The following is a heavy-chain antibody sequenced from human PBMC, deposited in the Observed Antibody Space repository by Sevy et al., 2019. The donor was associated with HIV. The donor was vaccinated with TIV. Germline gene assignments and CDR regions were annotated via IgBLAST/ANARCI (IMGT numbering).Heavy chain of an antibody. J-gene: IGHJ4*02. D-gene: IGHD6-19*01. CDR3: AREGIAVAGIGYYVDY. Sequence: GGSLRLSCAASGFSFSGYGVHWVRQVPGKGLEWVAIIWYDGSNKDYVDSVKGRFTISRDNSKNTLYLQMNSLRAEDTAVYYCAREGIAVAGIGYYVDYWGQGTLVTVSS. CDR1: GFSFSGYG. V-gene: IGHV3-33*01. CDR2: IWYDGSNK.